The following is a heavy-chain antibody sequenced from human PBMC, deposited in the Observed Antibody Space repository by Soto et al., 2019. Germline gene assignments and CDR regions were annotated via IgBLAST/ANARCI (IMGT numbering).Heavy chain of an antibody. CDR1: GYTFTSYG. D-gene: IGHD3-3*01. CDR2: ISAYNGNT. V-gene: IGHV1-18*01. CDR3: ARDLLEWLSLGDAFDI. J-gene: IGHJ3*02. Sequence: GASVKVSCKASGYTFTSYGISWVRQAPGQGLEWMGWISAYNGNTNYAQKLQGRVTMTTDTSTSTAYMELRSLRSDDTAVYYCARDLLEWLSLGDAFDIWGQGTMVTVSS.